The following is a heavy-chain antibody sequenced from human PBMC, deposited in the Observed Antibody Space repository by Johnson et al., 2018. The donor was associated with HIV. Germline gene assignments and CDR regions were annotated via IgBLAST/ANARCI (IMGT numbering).Heavy chain of an antibody. V-gene: IGHV3-33*06. CDR3: AKVVTASSSWQDDAFDI. D-gene: IGHD6-13*01. CDR1: GFTFSTYG. J-gene: IGHJ3*02. Sequence: QVQLVESGGGVVQPGRSLRLSCAESGFTFSTYGMHWVRQAPGKGLEWVALIWYDGRAKDYADSVKGRFTISRDNSKNTLYLEMNSLRVEDMAVYYCAKVVTASSSWQDDAFDIWGQGTVVTVSS. CDR2: IWYDGRAK.